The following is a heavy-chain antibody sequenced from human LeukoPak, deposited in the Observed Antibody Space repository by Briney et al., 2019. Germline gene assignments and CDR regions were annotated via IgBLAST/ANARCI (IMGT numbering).Heavy chain of an antibody. Sequence: GGSLRLSCAASGFTFSNYAMHWVRQAPGKGLEWVAVVSYDGNNLYYADSVKGRFTISRDNSKNTLYLQMNSLRVEDTAVYYCARVVRFYYYYGMDVWGQGTTVTVSS. J-gene: IGHJ6*02. CDR2: VSYDGNNL. V-gene: IGHV3-30-3*01. CDR1: GFTFSNYA. D-gene: IGHD6-13*01. CDR3: ARVVRFYYYYGMDV.